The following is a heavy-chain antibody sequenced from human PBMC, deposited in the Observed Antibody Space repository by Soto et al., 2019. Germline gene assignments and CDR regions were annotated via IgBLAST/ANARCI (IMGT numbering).Heavy chain of an antibody. V-gene: IGHV3-30*18. CDR2: ISYDGSNK. D-gene: IGHD2-8*02. CDR1: GFTFSSYG. CDR3: AKALVHGGRGAFDI. Sequence: QVQLVESGGGVVQPGRSLRLSCAASGFTFSSYGMHWVRQAPGKGLEWVALISYDGSNKYYADSVKGRFTISRDNSKNPLYLQMNSLRTEDTAVYYCAKALVHGGRGAFDIWGQGTMVTVSS. J-gene: IGHJ3*02.